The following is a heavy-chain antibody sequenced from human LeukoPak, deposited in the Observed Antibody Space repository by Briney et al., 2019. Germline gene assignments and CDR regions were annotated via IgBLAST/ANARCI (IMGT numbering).Heavy chain of an antibody. CDR3: ARGTYYYGSGSYPRASYYMDV. CDR2: ISSSGSTI. Sequence: GGSLRLSCAASGFTFSDYYMNWVRQAPGKGLEWVSYISSSGSTIYYADSVKGRFTISRDNAKNSLYLQMNSLRAEDTAVYYCARGTYYYGSGSYPRASYYMDVWGKGTTVTISS. CDR1: GFTFSDYY. D-gene: IGHD3-10*01. V-gene: IGHV3-11*04. J-gene: IGHJ6*03.